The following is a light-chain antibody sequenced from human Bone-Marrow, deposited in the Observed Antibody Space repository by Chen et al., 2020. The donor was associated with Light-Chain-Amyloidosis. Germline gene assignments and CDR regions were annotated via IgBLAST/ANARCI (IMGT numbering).Light chain of an antibody. J-gene: IGLJ2*01. CDR3: QSTDSSGTYEVI. V-gene: IGLV3-25*03. Sequence: SYELTQPPSVSVSPGQTSRITCSGDDLPTKYAYWYKQKPGQAHVLVIKRDTERPSGISERFSGSSSGTTATLTISGFQAEDEADYHCQSTDSSGTYEVIFGGGTKLPVL. CDR2: RDT. CDR1: DLPTKY.